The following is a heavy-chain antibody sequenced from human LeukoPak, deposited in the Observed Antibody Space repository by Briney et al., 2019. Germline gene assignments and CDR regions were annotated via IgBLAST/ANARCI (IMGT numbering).Heavy chain of an antibody. Sequence: GGSLRLSCAASGFTFSTYWMSWVRRAPGKGLEWVANIKEDESEKYYVDSVKGRFTISRDNAKNSLYLQMNSLRAEDTAVYYCARSADCGGNRPMFAFDIWGQGTMVTVSS. CDR3: ARSADCGGNRPMFAFDI. D-gene: IGHD4-23*01. J-gene: IGHJ3*02. CDR2: IKEDESEK. CDR1: GFTFSTYW. V-gene: IGHV3-7*01.